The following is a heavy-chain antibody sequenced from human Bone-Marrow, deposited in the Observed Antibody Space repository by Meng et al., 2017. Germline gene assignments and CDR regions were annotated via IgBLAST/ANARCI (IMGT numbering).Heavy chain of an antibody. Sequence: GGSLRLSCAASGFTFSSYSMNWVRQAPGKGLEWVSSISRSSSYIYYADSVKGRFTISRDNAKNSLYLQMNSLRAEDTAVYYCARDRLRTSFYYYYGMDVWGQGTTVTVSS. CDR2: ISRSSSYI. V-gene: IGHV3-21*01. J-gene: IGHJ6*02. CDR3: ARDRLRTSFYYYYGMDV. D-gene: IGHD3-16*01. CDR1: GFTFSSYS.